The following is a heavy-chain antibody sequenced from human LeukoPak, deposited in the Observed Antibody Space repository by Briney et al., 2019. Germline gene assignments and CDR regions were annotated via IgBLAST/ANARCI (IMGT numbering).Heavy chain of an antibody. CDR2: IYYSGRT. D-gene: IGHD3-16*02. CDR3: ARGVGRGPHRYDY. J-gene: IGHJ4*02. CDR1: GGSISSGGYY. Sequence: SETLSLTCTVSGGSISSGGYYWSWIRQHPGKGLEWIGYIYYSGRTYYNRSLKSRVTISVDTSKNQFSLKLSSVTAADTAVYYCARGVGRGPHRYDYWGQGTLVTVSS. V-gene: IGHV4-31*03.